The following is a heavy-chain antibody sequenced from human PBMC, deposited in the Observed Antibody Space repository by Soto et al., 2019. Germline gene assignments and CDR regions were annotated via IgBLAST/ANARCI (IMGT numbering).Heavy chain of an antibody. J-gene: IGHJ6*02. CDR2: XXXIFGTA. Sequence: QVQLVQSGAEVKKPGSSVKVSCKASGXTFSSYAXXWVRQAPXQXLXXMXXXXXIFGTANYAQKFQGRVTITADESTSTAYMELSSLRSEDTAVYYCARDDCSGGSCYSSYYYYGMDVWGQGTTVTVSS. V-gene: IGHV1-69*01. CDR1: GXTFSSYA. D-gene: IGHD2-15*01. CDR3: ARDDCSGGSCYSSYYYYGMDV.